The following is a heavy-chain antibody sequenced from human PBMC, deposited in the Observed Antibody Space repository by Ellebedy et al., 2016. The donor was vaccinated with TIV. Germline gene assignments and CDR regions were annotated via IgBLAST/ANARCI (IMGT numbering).Heavy chain of an antibody. CDR3: ASGGNSGSYFGAFDI. CDR2: INSDGSST. V-gene: IGHV3-74*01. CDR1: GFTFSSYA. D-gene: IGHD1-26*01. J-gene: IGHJ3*02. Sequence: GGSLRLSXAASGFTFSSYAMHWVRQAPGKGLVWVSRINSDGSSTSYADSVKGRFTISRDNAKNTLYLQMNSLRAEDTAVYYCASGGNSGSYFGAFDIWGQGTMVTVSS.